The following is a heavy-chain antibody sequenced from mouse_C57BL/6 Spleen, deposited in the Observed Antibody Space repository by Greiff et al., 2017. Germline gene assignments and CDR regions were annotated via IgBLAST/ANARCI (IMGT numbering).Heavy chain of an antibody. CDR3: ARGGGNWYFDV. J-gene: IGHJ1*01. Sequence: VQLVELGPGLVAPSQSLSITCTVSGFSLTSYGVHWVRQPPGKGLEWLGVIWAGGSTNYNSALMSRLSISKDNSKSQVFLKMNSLQTDDTAMYYCARGGGNWYFDVWGAGTTVTVSS. V-gene: IGHV2-9*02. CDR1: GFSLTSYG. CDR2: IWAGGST.